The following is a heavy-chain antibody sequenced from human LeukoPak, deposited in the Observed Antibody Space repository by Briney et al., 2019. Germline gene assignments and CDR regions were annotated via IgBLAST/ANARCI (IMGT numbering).Heavy chain of an antibody. D-gene: IGHD3-10*01. CDR1: GFTFSSYW. Sequence: GGSLRLSCAASGFTFSSYWMSWVRQAQGKGLEWVANIKQDGREKYYVDSVKGRFTISRDNAKNSLYLQMNSLRAEDTAVYYCARDPRSAMVRGVKKNWFDPWGQGTLVTVSS. V-gene: IGHV3-7*01. J-gene: IGHJ5*02. CDR2: IKQDGREK. CDR3: ARDPRSAMVRGVKKNWFDP.